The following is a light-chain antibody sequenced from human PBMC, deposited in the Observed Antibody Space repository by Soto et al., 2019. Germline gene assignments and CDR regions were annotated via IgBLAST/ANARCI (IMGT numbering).Light chain of an antibody. CDR2: DAS. Sequence: DSQMTQSPSTLSTSVGGRGTITCRASQSISSWLDWYQQKPGKAPKLLIYDASSLESGVPSRFSGSGSGTEFTLTISSLQPDDFATYYCQQYNSYTWTFGQGTKVDI. J-gene: IGKJ1*01. CDR1: QSISSW. CDR3: QQYNSYTWT. V-gene: IGKV1-5*01.